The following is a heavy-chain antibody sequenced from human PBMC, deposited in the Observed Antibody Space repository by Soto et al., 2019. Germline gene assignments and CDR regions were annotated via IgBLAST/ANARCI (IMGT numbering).Heavy chain of an antibody. CDR2: INSDGSNT. V-gene: IGHV3-74*01. Sequence: EVQLVESGGVLVQPGGSLRLSCAASGFSFSGRWTHWVRQAPGKGLVWVSRINSDGSNTNYADYVKGRFTISRDNAKNTLYLQMNSLRAEDTAVYYCVRRFGGNSASAFDVWGQGTLVTVSS. CDR1: GFSFSGRW. J-gene: IGHJ3*01. D-gene: IGHD2-21*02. CDR3: VRRFGGNSASAFDV.